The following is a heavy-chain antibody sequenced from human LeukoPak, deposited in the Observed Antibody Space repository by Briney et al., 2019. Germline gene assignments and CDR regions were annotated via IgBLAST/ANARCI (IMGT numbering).Heavy chain of an antibody. Sequence: PGGSLRLSCAASGFTFDDYAMHWVRQAPGKGLEWVSLISGDGGSTYYADSVKGRFTISRDNSKNSLYLQMNSLRTEDTALYYCAKDCDYYGSGRIDYWGQGTLVTVSS. V-gene: IGHV3-43*02. CDR3: AKDCDYYGSGRIDY. CDR2: ISGDGGST. J-gene: IGHJ4*02. D-gene: IGHD3-10*01. CDR1: GFTFDDYA.